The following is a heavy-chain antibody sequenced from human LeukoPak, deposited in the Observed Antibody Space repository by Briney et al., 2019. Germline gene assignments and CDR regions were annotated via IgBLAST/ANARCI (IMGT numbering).Heavy chain of an antibody. V-gene: IGHV3-48*04. CDR3: ARPTDYGTMDV. CDR1: GFTFSSYS. D-gene: IGHD4-17*01. J-gene: IGHJ6*02. CDR2: ISSSGSPV. Sequence: GGSLRLSCAASGFTFSSYSMNWVRQAPGKGLEWVSYISSSGSPVDYADSVKGRFTISRDNAKNSLYLQMNSLRAEDTAVYYCARPTDYGTMDVWGQGTTVTVSS.